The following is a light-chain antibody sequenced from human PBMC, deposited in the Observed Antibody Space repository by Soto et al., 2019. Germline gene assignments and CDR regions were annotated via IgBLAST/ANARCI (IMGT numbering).Light chain of an antibody. V-gene: IGKV3-20*01. CDR2: GVS. J-gene: IGKJ2*01. Sequence: EIVLTHSPGTLSLSPGERATLAFRASQSVSYNYLAWYQQKPGQAPMLLISGVSSRPPGIPDRFSCSGSGTDFTHTLNRLEPEDFSVYYCLQHVLSPYTFGQGTKLEIK. CDR1: QSVSYNY. CDR3: LQHVLSPYT.